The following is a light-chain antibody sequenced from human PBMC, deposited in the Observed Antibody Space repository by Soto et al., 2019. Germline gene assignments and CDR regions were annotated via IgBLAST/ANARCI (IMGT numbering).Light chain of an antibody. Sequence: QSALTQPASVSGSPGQSITISCTGNSGDVGSHNFVSWYQQHPGKAPELIIYEVSKRPSGVSSRFSGSKSGNTASLTISGLHTEDEADYYCYSYVGRISFGGGTKLTVL. CDR2: EVS. CDR1: SGDVGSHNF. J-gene: IGLJ2*01. CDR3: YSYVGRIS. V-gene: IGLV2-23*02.